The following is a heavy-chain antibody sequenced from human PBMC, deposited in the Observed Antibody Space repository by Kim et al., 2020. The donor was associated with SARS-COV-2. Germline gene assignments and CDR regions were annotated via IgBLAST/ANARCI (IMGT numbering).Heavy chain of an antibody. CDR2: IYYSGST. Sequence: SETLSLTCTVSGGSISSSDYYWGWIRQPPGKGLEWIASIYYSGSTYYNPSLKSRVTISVDTSKNQFSLKLSSVTAADTAVYYCARQGAPMANFDYWGQGTLVTVSS. J-gene: IGHJ4*02. D-gene: IGHD3-10*01. CDR1: GGSISSSDYY. CDR3: ARQGAPMANFDY. V-gene: IGHV4-39*01.